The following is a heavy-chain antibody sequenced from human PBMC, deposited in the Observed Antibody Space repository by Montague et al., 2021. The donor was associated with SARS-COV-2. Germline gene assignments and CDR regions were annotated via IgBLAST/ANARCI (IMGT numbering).Heavy chain of an antibody. CDR3: ARILVAAAGSPFDP. D-gene: IGHD6-13*01. Sequence: PAQVKPTQTLTLTCTFSGFSLSTSGMCVSWIRQPPGKALEWLARIDWDDDKYYSTSLKTRLTISKDTSKNQVVLTMTNMDPVDTATYSCARILVAAAGSPFDPWGQGTLVTVSS. CDR1: GFSLSTSGMC. J-gene: IGHJ5*02. V-gene: IGHV2-70*11. CDR2: IDWDDDK.